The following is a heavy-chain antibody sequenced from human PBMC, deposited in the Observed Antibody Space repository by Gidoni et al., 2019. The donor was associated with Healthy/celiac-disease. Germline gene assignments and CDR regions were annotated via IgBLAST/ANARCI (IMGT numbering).Heavy chain of an antibody. CDR2: ISSSSSYI. CDR1: GFTFSSYS. Sequence: EVQLVEPGGGLVKPGGSLRLSCAASGFTFSSYSMNWVRQAPGKGLEWVSSISSSSSYIYYADSVKGRFTISRDNAKNSLYLQMNSLRAEDTAVYYCARDGYDILTGYTYYYGMDVWGQGTTVTVSS. V-gene: IGHV3-21*01. D-gene: IGHD3-9*01. CDR3: ARDGYDILTGYTYYYGMDV. J-gene: IGHJ6*02.